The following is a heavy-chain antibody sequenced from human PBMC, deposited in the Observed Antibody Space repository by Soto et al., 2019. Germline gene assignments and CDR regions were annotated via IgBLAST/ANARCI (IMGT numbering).Heavy chain of an antibody. V-gene: IGHV1-18*01. J-gene: IGHJ4*02. CDR2: ISAYNGNT. CDR1: GYTFPSYV. CDR3: ARTQAGGSSPL. D-gene: IGHD1-26*01. Sequence: QVQLVQSGAEMKKPGASVKVSCKASGYTFPSYVISWVRQAPGQGLEWMGWISAYNGNTHFAQKFQGRVTMTTDTSTTTAYMELRSLRSDDTAVYYCARTQAGGSSPLWGQGTLVTVSS.